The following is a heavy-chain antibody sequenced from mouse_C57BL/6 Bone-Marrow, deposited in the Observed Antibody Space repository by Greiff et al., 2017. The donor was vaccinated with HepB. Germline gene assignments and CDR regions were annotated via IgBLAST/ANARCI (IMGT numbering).Heavy chain of an antibody. D-gene: IGHD2-3*01. J-gene: IGHJ3*01. CDR1: DSDVFPIAY. CDR3: ARHDGYWAWFAY. Sequence: VQLQQSGSELRSPGSSVKLSCKDFDSDVFPIAYMSWVRQKPGHGFEWIGGILPSIGRTNYGEKFEDKATLDADTLSNTAYLGLNSLTSEDSAIYYCARHDGYWAWFAYGGQGTLVTVSA. V-gene: IGHV15-2*01. CDR2: ILPSIGRT.